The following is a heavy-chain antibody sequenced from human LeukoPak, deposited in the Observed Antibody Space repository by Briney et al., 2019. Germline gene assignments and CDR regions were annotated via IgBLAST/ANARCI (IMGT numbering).Heavy chain of an antibody. D-gene: IGHD5-12*01. CDR2: ISSTSTYI. CDR3: ARDPYSGHYGNDYYYYMDV. V-gene: IGHV3-21*01. CDR1: GFTFSSYS. Sequence: PGGSLRLSCAASGFTFSSYSMNWVRQAPGKGLEWVSSISSTSTYIYYADSVKGRFTIFRDNAKSSLYLQMNNLRAEDKAVYYCARDPYSGHYGNDYYYYMDVWGKGTTVTISS. J-gene: IGHJ6*03.